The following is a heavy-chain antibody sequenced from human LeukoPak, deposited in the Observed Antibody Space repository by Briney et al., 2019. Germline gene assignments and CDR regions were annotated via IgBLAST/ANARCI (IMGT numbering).Heavy chain of an antibody. Sequence: GSLSLSCAASGFPFSSYWMSWVRQAPGKGLEWVANIKQDGREKYYVDSVKGRFTISRDNAKNSLHLQMNSLRAEDTAVYYCARVGSGVAADDYWGQGTLVTVSS. V-gene: IGHV3-7*05. CDR1: GFPFSSYW. J-gene: IGHJ4*02. CDR3: ARVGSGVAADDY. CDR2: IKQDGREK. D-gene: IGHD2-2*01.